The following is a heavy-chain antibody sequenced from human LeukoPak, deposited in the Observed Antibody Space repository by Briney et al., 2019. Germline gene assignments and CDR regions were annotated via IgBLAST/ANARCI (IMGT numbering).Heavy chain of an antibody. CDR1: GGSISSYY. Sequence: SETLSLTCTVSGGSISSYYWSWIRQPPGKGLEWIGYIYYSGSTNYNPSLKSRVTMLVDTSKNQFSLKLSSETAADTAVYYCARYQTPIAAAGSRYAFDIWGQGTMVTVSS. J-gene: IGHJ3*02. D-gene: IGHD6-13*01. CDR2: IYYSGST. CDR3: ARYQTPIAAAGSRYAFDI. V-gene: IGHV4-59*01.